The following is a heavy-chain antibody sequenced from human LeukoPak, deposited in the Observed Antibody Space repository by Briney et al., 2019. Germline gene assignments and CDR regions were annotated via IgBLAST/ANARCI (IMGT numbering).Heavy chain of an antibody. D-gene: IGHD3-3*01. V-gene: IGHV3-64D*08. Sequence: GSLRLSCSASGFTFSSYGLHWVRQAPGKGLQYVSGISSNGGSTDYADSVKGRFTISRDNSKNTLYLQMSSLRAEDTAVYYCVKGQGYYDFWSGYEYFHHWGQGTLVTVSS. CDR1: GFTFSSYG. CDR3: VKGQGYYDFWSGYEYFHH. J-gene: IGHJ1*01. CDR2: ISSNGGST.